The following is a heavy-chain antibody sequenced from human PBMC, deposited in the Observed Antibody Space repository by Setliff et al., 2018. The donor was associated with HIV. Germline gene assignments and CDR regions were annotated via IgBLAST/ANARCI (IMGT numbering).Heavy chain of an antibody. D-gene: IGHD1-1*01. V-gene: IGHV1-8*02. CDR1: GGTLSNYV. J-gene: IGHJ4*02. CDR3: ARGLEIDY. Sequence: ASVKVSCKTSGGTLSNYVITWVRQAPGQGLEWMGMIIPMYNIPAYAQKFQDRVTMTRNTSISTAYMELSSLRSEDTAVYYCARGLEIDYWGQGTLVTVSS. CDR2: IIPMYNIP.